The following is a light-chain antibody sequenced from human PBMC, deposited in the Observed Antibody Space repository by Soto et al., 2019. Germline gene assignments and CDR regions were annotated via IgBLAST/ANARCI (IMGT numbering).Light chain of an antibody. CDR2: EVS. J-gene: IGLJ1*01. Sequence: QSVLTQPPSVSLSPGQSITISCTGTSSDVGGYNYVSWYQQHPGEAPKLMIYEVSNQPSGVSNRFSGSKSGNTASLTISGLQAEDEADYYCSSYTSSDTYVFGTGTKVTVL. CDR1: SSDVGGYNY. CDR3: SSYTSSDTYV. V-gene: IGLV2-14*01.